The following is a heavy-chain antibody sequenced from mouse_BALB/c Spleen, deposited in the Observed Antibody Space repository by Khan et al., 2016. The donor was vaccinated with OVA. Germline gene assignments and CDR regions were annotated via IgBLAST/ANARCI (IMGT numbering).Heavy chain of an antibody. CDR2: ISYSGST. CDR1: GYSITSDYA. D-gene: IGHD4-1*01. J-gene: IGHJ4*01. Sequence: EVQLQESGPGLVKPSQSLSLTCTVTGYSITSDYAWNWLRQFPGNKLEWMGYISYSGSTTYNPSLKSRISITRDTSKDQFFLQLKSVTSEDTATYYCASELGRYYALDYWGQGTSVTVSS. CDR3: ASELGRYYALDY. V-gene: IGHV3-2*02.